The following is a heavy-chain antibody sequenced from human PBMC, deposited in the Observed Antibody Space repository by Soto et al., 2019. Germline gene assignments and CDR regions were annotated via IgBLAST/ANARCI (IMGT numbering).Heavy chain of an antibody. D-gene: IGHD2-15*01. CDR1: GYTFTRYT. Sequence: ASVKVSCKASGYTFTRYTMNWVRQAPGQRLEWMGWINPDDGNTKSSQKFQDRVIITRDTSASTAYIDLSSLRSEDTAVYYCARGIATGQLDPWGQGTLVTVSS. V-gene: IGHV1-3*01. CDR3: ARGIATGQLDP. J-gene: IGHJ5*02. CDR2: INPDDGNT.